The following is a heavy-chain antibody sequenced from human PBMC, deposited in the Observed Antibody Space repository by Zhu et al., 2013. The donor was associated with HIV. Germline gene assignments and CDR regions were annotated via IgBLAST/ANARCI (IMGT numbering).Heavy chain of an antibody. J-gene: IGHJ6*03. CDR2: ISTYYGNT. CDR1: GYTLNNYG. D-gene: IGHD2-2*01. V-gene: IGHV1-18*01. Sequence: QVHLVQSGAEVKKPGASVKVSCKASGYTLNNYGISWVRQAPGQGLDWVGWISTYYGNTNYAQRLQGRLTMTTDTSTNTAYMELRSLRSDDTAVYYCIRGPGYCSSTSCSDYYYSMTSGQGTTVTVSS. CDR3: IRGPGYCSSTSCSDYYYSMTS.